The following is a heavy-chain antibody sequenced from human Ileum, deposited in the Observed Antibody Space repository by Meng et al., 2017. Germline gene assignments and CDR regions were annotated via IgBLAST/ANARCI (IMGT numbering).Heavy chain of an antibody. J-gene: IGHJ4*02. CDR3: VRNEGYSLGD. CDR1: GDSISSRDW. D-gene: IGHD2-21*01. CDR2: ISQESGRN. Sequence: QVQVQVSGPGLVKPAGTVSFPGGVSGDSISSRDWWSWVRQTPGKGLEWIGEISQESGRNNYNPSLKRRVTISLDKSKNQFSLNLNSVTAADTAVYYCVRNEGYSLGDWGQGTLVTVFS. V-gene: IGHV4-4*02.